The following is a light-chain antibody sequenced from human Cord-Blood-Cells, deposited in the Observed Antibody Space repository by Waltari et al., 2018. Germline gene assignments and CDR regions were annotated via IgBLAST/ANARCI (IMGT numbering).Light chain of an antibody. CDR1: QSVNSY. V-gene: IGKV3-11*01. Sequence: ELVLTQSQATVSLSTGHRATLSCRASQSVNSYLACYQQKPGQAPRLLIYEASNRATGIPDRFSGSGSGTDFTLTISSLEPEDFAVYYCQQRSNWPPTFGPGTKVDIK. J-gene: IGKJ3*01. CDR3: QQRSNWPPT. CDR2: EAS.